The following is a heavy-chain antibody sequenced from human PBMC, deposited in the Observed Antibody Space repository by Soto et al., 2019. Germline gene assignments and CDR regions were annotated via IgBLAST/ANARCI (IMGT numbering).Heavy chain of an antibody. CDR3: ARDKAGPHSSGWYELVY. CDR1: GGTFSSYA. J-gene: IGHJ4*02. D-gene: IGHD6-19*01. V-gene: IGHV1-69*01. Sequence: QVQLVQSGAEVKKPESSVKVSCKASGGTFSSYAISWVRQAPGQGLEWMGGIIPIFGTANYAQKFQGRVTITADESTSTAYMELSSLRSEDTAVYYCARDKAGPHSSGWYELVYWGQGTLVTVSS. CDR2: IIPIFGTA.